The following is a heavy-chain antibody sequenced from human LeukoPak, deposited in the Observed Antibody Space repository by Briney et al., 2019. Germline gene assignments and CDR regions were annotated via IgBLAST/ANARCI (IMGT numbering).Heavy chain of an antibody. Sequence: GGSLRLSCAASGFTFDDYAMHWVRQAPGKGLEWVSGISWNSGSIGYADSVKGRFTISRDNSKNTLYLQMNSLRAEDTAVYYCARERGRHDSSGYYYVDYWGQGTLVTVSS. J-gene: IGHJ4*02. D-gene: IGHD3-22*01. CDR2: ISWNSGSI. CDR3: ARERGRHDSSGYYYVDY. CDR1: GFTFDDYA. V-gene: IGHV3-9*01.